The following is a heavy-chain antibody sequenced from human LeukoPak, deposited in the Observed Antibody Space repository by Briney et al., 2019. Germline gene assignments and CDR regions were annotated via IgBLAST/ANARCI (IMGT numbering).Heavy chain of an antibody. J-gene: IGHJ4*02. CDR3: ARGQFRFSDYDSSGFDY. V-gene: IGHV3-23*01. CDR2: ISGSDGST. Sequence: GGSLRLSCAASGFTFSSYGMSWVRQAPGKGLEWVSAISGSDGSTYYADSVKGRFTISRDNSKNTLYLQMISLRVEDTAVFYCARGQFRFSDYDSSGFDYWGQGTLVTVSS. CDR1: GFTFSSYG. D-gene: IGHD3-22*01.